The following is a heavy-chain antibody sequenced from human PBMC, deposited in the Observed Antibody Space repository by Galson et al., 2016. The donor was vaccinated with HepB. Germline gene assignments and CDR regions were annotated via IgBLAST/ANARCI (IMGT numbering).Heavy chain of an antibody. CDR2: FHHRGSP. CDR3: ARNGVFGDHGGYSFDY. V-gene: IGHV4/OR15-8*01. CDR1: GGSISTDIY. Sequence: SETLSLTCVVSGGSISTDIYWSWIRQPPAKGLEWIGEFHHRGSPHYNPSLQSRVSISVDNSKNEFSLELTSVTAADTALHYCARNGVFGDHGGYSFDYWGRGTLVTVSS. J-gene: IGHJ4*02. D-gene: IGHD4-23*01.